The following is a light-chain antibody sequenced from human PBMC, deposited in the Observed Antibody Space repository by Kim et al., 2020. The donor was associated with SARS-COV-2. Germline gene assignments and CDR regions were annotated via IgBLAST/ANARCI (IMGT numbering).Light chain of an antibody. J-gene: IGLJ2*01. CDR3: QAWESRTVV. CDR2: QDS. Sequence: SYELTQPPSVSVSPGQTASITCSGDKLGDKYACWYQQKPGQSPVLVIYQDSKRPSGILERFSGSNSGNTATLTISGSQAMDEADYFCQAWESRTVV. CDR1: KLGDKY. V-gene: IGLV3-1*01.